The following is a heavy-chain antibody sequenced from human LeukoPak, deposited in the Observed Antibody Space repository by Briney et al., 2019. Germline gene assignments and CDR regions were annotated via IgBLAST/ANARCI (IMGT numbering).Heavy chain of an antibody. V-gene: IGHV1-46*01. D-gene: IGHD2-21*02. CDR2: INPSGGSA. Sequence: ASVKVSCKASGYTFTSYYMHWVRQAPGQGLEWMGIINPSGGSASYAQKFQGRVTMTRDTSTSTVYMELSSLRSEDTAVYYRARGPSLVVVTAIPFDYWGQGTLVTVSS. CDR1: GYTFTSYY. CDR3: ARGPSLVVVTAIPFDY. J-gene: IGHJ4*02.